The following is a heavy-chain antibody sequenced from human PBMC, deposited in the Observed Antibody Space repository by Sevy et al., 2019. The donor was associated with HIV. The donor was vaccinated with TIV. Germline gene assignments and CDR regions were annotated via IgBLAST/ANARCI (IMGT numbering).Heavy chain of an antibody. CDR2: ISAYNGNT. CDR1: GYTFTSYG. CDR3: ARMYYDYVWGSYRISYYYGMDV. D-gene: IGHD3-16*02. V-gene: IGHV1-18*01. Sequence: ASVKVSCKASGYTFTSYGISWVRQAPGQGLEWMGWISAYNGNTNYAQKLQGRVTMTTDTSTSTAYMELRSLRSDDTAGYYCARMYYDYVWGSYRISYYYGMDVWGQGTTVTVSS. J-gene: IGHJ6*02.